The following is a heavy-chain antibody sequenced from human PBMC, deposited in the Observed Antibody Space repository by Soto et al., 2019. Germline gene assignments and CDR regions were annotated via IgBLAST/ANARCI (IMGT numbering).Heavy chain of an antibody. J-gene: IGHJ6*02. V-gene: IGHV3-74*01. CDR2: INADGTST. CDR3: ARDRLRFLEWSHPPVRYYYYYYGMDV. CDR1: GFTFGIYW. D-gene: IGHD3-3*01. Sequence: GGSLRLSCAASGFTFGIYWMHWVRQAPGKGLVWVSRINADGTSTAYADSVKGRFTISRDNAENTLYLQMNSLRSEDTAVYYCARDRLRFLEWSHPPVRYYYYYYGMDVWGQGTTVTVSS.